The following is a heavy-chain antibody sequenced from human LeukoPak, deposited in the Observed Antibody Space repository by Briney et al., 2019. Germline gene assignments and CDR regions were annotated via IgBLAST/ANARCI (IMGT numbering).Heavy chain of an antibody. D-gene: IGHD5-18*01. CDR3: ARLELWVDY. Sequence: SETLSLTCTVSGGSISSSSYYWGWIRQPPGKGLEWIGSIYQSGSTYYNPSLKSRVTISVDTSKNQFSLKLSSVTAADTAVYYCARLELWVDYWGQGTLVTVSS. CDR1: GGSISSSSYY. CDR2: IYQSGST. V-gene: IGHV4-39*01. J-gene: IGHJ4*02.